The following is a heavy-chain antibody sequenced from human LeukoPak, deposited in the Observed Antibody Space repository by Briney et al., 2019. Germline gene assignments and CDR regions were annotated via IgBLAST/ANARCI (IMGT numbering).Heavy chain of an antibody. CDR2: IWYDGSNK. CDR3: ARDIDGSGPEY. V-gene: IGHV3-33*08. D-gene: IGHD3-10*01. Sequence: GGSLRLSCAASGFTFDDYGMHWVRQAPGKGLEWVAVIWYDGSNKFYADSVKGRFTISRDNSKNTLYMQMDSLRAEDTAVYYCARDIDGSGPEYWGQGTLVTVSS. CDR1: GFTFDDYG. J-gene: IGHJ4*02.